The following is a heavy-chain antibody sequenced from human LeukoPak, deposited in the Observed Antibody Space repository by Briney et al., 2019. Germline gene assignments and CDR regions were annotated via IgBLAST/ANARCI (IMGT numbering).Heavy chain of an antibody. J-gene: IGHJ3*02. D-gene: IGHD4-17*01. CDR2: IYSGGST. CDR3: ARVTTDAFDI. V-gene: IGHV3-66*01. Sequence: PVGSLRLSCAASGFTVSSNYMSSVRQAPGKGLGWVSVIYSGGSTYYADSVNGRFTITRDNSKNTLYLQMNSLRAEDTAVYYCARVTTDAFDIWGQGTMVTVSS. CDR1: GFTVSSNY.